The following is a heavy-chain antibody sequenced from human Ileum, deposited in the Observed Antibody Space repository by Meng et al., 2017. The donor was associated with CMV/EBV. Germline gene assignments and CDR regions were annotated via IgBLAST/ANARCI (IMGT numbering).Heavy chain of an antibody. CDR3: ARDVIRDDTGSWFDP. J-gene: IGHJ5*02. V-gene: IGHV4-4*07. CDR1: GASIRSYC. Sequence: QGQLPESGPGLVKPSETLSLTCSVSGASIRSYCWSWIRQPAGKGLEWIGRFTARGNTNYNPSLKSRVTMSLDTSLNQFSLRLNSVTAADTAVYYCARDVIRDDTGSWFDPWGQGTLVTVSS. CDR2: FTARGNT. D-gene: IGHD3-9*01.